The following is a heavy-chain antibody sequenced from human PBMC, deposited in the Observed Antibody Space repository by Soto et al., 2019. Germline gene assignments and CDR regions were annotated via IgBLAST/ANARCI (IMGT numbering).Heavy chain of an antibody. CDR3: ATIYDFWSRNYPPGVY. D-gene: IGHD3-3*01. J-gene: IGHJ4*02. CDR1: GFTFSSYA. V-gene: IGHV3-23*01. Sequence: EVQLLESGGGLVQPGGSLRLSCAASGFTFSSYAMSWVRQAPGKGLEWVSAISGSGGSTYYADSVKGRFTISRDNSKNTLYLQMTSLRAEDTAVYYCATIYDFWSRNYPPGVYWGQGTLVTVSS. CDR2: ISGSGGST.